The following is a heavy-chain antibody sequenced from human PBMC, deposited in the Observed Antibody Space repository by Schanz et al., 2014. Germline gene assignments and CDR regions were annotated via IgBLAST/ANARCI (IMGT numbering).Heavy chain of an antibody. J-gene: IGHJ3*02. CDR1: GFTVDSNY. Sequence: DVPVVESGGDLVQPGGSLRLSCAASGFTVDSNYMSWVRQAPGKGLEWVSIIYPDGSTNYGDSMKCRFTVSRDEWKNALYLQMNSLRGEDSAVYYCARPSGSYFCAFDIWGQGTMCTGSS. V-gene: IGHV3-66*01. CDR3: ARPSGSYFCAFDI. CDR2: IYPDGST. D-gene: IGHD3-10*01.